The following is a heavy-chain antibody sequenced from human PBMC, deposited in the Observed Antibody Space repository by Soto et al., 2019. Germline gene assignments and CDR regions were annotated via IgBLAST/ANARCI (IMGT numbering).Heavy chain of an antibody. D-gene: IGHD2-2*01. CDR3: AREDIVVVPAAMKAVYYYYMDV. V-gene: IGHV1-69*08. CDR2: IIPILGIA. CDR1: GGTFSSYT. Sequence: QVQLVQSGAEVKKPGSSVKVSCKASGGTFSSYTISWVRQAPGQGLEWMGRIIPILGIANYAQKFQGRVTITADKSTSTAYMELSRLRSEDTAVYYCAREDIVVVPAAMKAVYYYYMDVWGKGTTVTVSS. J-gene: IGHJ6*03.